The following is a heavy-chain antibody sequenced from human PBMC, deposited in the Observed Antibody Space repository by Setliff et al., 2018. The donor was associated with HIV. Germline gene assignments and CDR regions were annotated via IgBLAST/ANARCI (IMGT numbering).Heavy chain of an antibody. CDR2: VNHGGRL. Sequence: SETLSLTCAVYGGSFSGNYWSWIRQPPGKGLEWIGEVNHGGRLNYNPSLKSRVTISVDTSKNQFSLRLTSVTAVDTAVYYCARTPYCSGGSCYFDLWGRGTLVTVSS. CDR3: ARTPYCSGGSCYFDL. J-gene: IGHJ2*01. CDR1: GGSFSGNY. V-gene: IGHV4-34*01. D-gene: IGHD2-15*01.